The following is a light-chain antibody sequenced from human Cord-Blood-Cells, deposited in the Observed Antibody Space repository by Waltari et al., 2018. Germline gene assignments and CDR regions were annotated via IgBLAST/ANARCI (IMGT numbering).Light chain of an antibody. CDR3: AAWDDSLVV. Sequence: QSVLTQPPSASGTPGQRVTISCSGSSSNIGSSYVYWYQQPPGTAPKLLIYRNNQRPSGVPDRFSGSKSGTSASLAISGLRSEDEADYYCAAWDDSLVVFGGGTKLTVL. J-gene: IGLJ2*01. CDR1: SSNIGSSY. V-gene: IGLV1-47*01. CDR2: RNN.